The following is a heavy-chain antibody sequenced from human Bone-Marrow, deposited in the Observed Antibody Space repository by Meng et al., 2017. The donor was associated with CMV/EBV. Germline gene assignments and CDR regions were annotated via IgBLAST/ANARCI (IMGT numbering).Heavy chain of an antibody. V-gene: IGHV3-7*01. D-gene: IGHD3-10*01. Sequence: GGSLRLSCAASGFTFSSYWMSWVRQAPGKGLEWVANIKQDGSEKYYVDSVKGRFTISRDNAKNSLYLQMNSLRAEDTAVYYCARAYYYGSGSYVYWGQGTRVTVSS. CDR2: IKQDGSEK. CDR3: ARAYYYGSGSYVY. J-gene: IGHJ4*02. CDR1: GFTFSSYW.